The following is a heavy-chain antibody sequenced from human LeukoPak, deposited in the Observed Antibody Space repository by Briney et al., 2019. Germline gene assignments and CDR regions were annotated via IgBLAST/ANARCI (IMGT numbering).Heavy chain of an antibody. CDR1: GGSISSSSYY. CDR3: ARHRCRVGVVLCYYMDV. V-gene: IGHV4-39*01. D-gene: IGHD2-15*01. CDR2: IYYSGST. Sequence: SETLSLTCTVSGGSISSSSYYWGWIRQPPGKGLEWIGSIYYSGSTYYNPSLKSRVTISVDTSKNQFSLKLSSVTAADTAVYYCARHRCRVGVVLCYYMDVWGKGTTVTVSS. J-gene: IGHJ6*03.